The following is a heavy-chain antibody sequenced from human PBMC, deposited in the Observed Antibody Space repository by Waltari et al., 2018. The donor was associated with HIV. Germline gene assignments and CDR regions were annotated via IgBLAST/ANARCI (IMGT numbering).Heavy chain of an antibody. Sequence: QVQLQESGLGLVKPSATLSLTCTASGGSISSYYWRWIRQPPGKGLEWIGYIYYSGSTNYNPSLKSRVTISVDTSKNQFSLKLSSVTAADTAVYYCARGTTRWAYYYDSSGYYYLDYWGQGTLVTVSS. J-gene: IGHJ4*02. CDR3: ARGTTRWAYYYDSSGYYYLDY. CDR2: IYYSGST. V-gene: IGHV4-59*01. D-gene: IGHD3-22*01. CDR1: GGSISSYY.